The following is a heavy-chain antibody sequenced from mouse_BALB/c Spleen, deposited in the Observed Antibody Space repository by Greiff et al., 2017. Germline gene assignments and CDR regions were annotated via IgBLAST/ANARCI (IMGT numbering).Heavy chain of an antibody. CDR1: GYTFTSYW. J-gene: IGHJ4*01. CDR3: TRTYYDYDRDYAMDY. CDR2: IYPGNSDT. D-gene: IGHD2-4*01. V-gene: IGHV1-5*01. Sequence: VQLQQSGTVLARPGASVKMSCKASGYTFTSYWMHWVKQRPGQGLEWIGAIYPGNSDTSYNQKFKGKAKLTAVTSTSTAYMELSSLTNEDSAVYYCTRTYYDYDRDYAMDYWGQGTSVTVSS.